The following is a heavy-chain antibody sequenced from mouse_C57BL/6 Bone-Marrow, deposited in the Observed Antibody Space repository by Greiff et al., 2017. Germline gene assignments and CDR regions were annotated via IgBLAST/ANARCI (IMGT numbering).Heavy chain of an antibody. V-gene: IGHV3-6*01. J-gene: IGHJ4*01. Sequence: EVQLQESGPGLVKPSQSLSLTCSVTGYSITSGYYWNWIRQFPGNKLEWMGYISYDGSNNYNPSLKNRISITRDTSKNQFFLKLNSVTTEDTATYCCTRDGDAMDYWGQGTSVTVSS. CDR1: GYSITSGYY. CDR2: ISYDGSN. CDR3: TRDGDAMDY.